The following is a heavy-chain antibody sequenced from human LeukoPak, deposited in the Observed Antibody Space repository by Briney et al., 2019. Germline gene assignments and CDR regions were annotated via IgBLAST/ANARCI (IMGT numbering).Heavy chain of an antibody. V-gene: IGHV1-2*02. D-gene: IGHD3-22*01. J-gene: IGHJ5*02. CDR1: GYTFTGYY. Sequence: GASVKVSCKASGYTFTGYYIHWVRQAPGQGLEWMGWINPNSGGTNYAQKFQGRVTMTRDTSISTAYMELSRLRSGDTAVYYCARVHYYDSSGYPVRWFDPWGQGTLVTVSS. CDR2: INPNSGGT. CDR3: ARVHYYDSSGYPVRWFDP.